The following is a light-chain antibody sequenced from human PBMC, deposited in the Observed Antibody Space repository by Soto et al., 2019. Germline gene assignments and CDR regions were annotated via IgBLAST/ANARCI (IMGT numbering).Light chain of an antibody. V-gene: IGKV3D-20*01. CDR2: DAS. CDR3: QQYGTSTTIT. CDR1: QSVRCSY. Sequence: EIVLTQSPATLSLSPGARATLSYGASQSVRCSYLAWYQQRPGLAPRLLIYDASTRATGIPDRFSGSGSETDFTLTISRLEPEDFAVYYCQQYGTSTTITFGQGTRLEIK. J-gene: IGKJ5*01.